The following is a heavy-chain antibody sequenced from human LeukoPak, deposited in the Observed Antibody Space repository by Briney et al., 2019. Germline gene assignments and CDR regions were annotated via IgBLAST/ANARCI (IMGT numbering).Heavy chain of an antibody. CDR2: IYYSGST. Sequence: SETLSLTCTVSGGSISSYYWSWIRQPPGKGLEWIGYIYYSGSTNYNPSLKSRVTISVDTSKNQFSLKLSSVTAADTAVYCCAKASRGYSYGYMNWGQGTLVTVSS. CDR3: AKASRGYSYGYMN. D-gene: IGHD5-18*01. V-gene: IGHV4-59*01. J-gene: IGHJ4*02. CDR1: GGSISSYY.